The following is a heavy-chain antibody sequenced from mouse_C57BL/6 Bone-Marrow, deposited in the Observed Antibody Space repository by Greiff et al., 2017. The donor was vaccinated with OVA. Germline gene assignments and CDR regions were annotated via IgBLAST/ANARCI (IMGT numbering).Heavy chain of an antibody. J-gene: IGHJ3*01. CDR1: GYTFTTYP. Sequence: VKLMESGAELVKPGASVKMSCKASGYTFTTYPIEWMKQNHGKSLEWIGNFHPYNDDTKYNEKFKGKATLTVEKSSSTVYLELSRLTSDDSAVYYGARRGYDGAWFAYWGQGTLVTVSA. D-gene: IGHD2-2*01. V-gene: IGHV1-47*01. CDR2: FHPYNDDT. CDR3: ARRGYDGAWFAY.